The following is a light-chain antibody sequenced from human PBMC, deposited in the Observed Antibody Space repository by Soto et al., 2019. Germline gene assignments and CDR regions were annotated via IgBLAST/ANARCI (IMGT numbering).Light chain of an antibody. J-gene: IGKJ2*01. V-gene: IGKV4-1*01. CDR2: WAS. CDR1: QSVLYNSNNKNY. CDR3: QQYYSNPET. Sequence: DFVMTQSPDSLAVSLGERATLNCKSSQSVLYNSNNKNYLAWYQQKPGQPPKLLFYWASTREPGVPDRFSGSGSGTDFTLTISSLQAEDVAVYCCQQYYSNPETFGQGTKLEIK.